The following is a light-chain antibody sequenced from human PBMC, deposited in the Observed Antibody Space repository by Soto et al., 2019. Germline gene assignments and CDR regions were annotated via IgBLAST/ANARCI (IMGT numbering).Light chain of an antibody. J-gene: IGLJ3*02. Sequence: QSALTQPASVSGSPGQSITISCTGTSSDVGGYNYVSWFQQHPGEAPKLMIYEVSHRPSGVSDRLSGSKSGNTASLTISGLQAEYEADYYCCSFTTSNTWVFGGGTKLTVL. V-gene: IGLV2-14*01. CDR1: SSDVGGYNY. CDR2: EVS. CDR3: CSFTTSNTWV.